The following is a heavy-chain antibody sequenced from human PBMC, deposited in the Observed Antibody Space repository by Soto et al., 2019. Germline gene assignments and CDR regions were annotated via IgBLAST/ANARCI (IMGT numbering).Heavy chain of an antibody. Sequence: EVQLVESGGGLVQPGGSLRLSCAASGFTFSSYWMSWVRQAPGKGLEWVANINQDGSEKYYVDSVKGRFTISRDNAKNSLYLQMNSLRAEDTAVYYCARGTRNYDISNPPDYYYYYGMDVWGQGTTVTVSS. CDR2: INQDGSEK. CDR1: GFTFSSYW. V-gene: IGHV3-7*03. CDR3: ARGTRNYDISNPPDYYYYYGMDV. D-gene: IGHD3-9*01. J-gene: IGHJ6*02.